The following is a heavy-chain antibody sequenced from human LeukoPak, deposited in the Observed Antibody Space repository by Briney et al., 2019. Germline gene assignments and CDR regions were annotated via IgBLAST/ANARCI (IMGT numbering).Heavy chain of an antibody. D-gene: IGHD3-10*01. CDR2: IVVGSGNT. Sequence: ASVKVSCKASGFTFTSSAVQWVRQARGQRLEWIGWIVVGSGNTNYAQKFQERVTITRDMSTSAAYMELSSLRSEDTDVYYCAADFYYGSGSYYIFDYWGQGTLVSVSS. J-gene: IGHJ4*02. V-gene: IGHV1-58*01. CDR1: GFTFTSSA. CDR3: AADFYYGSGSYYIFDY.